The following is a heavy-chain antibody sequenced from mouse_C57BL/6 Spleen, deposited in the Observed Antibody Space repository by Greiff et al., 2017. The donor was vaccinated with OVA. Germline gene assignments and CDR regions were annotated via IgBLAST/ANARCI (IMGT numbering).Heavy chain of an antibody. D-gene: IGHD2-4*01. V-gene: IGHV2-2*01. CDR1: GFSLTSYG. J-gene: IGHJ2*01. CDR2: IWSGGST. CDR3: ARPNYDSYYFDY. Sequence: QVQLKQSGPGLVQPSQSLSITCTVSGFSLTSYGVHWVRQSPGKGLEWLGVIWSGGSTDYNAAFISRLSISKDNSKSQVFFKMNSLQADDTAIYYCARPNYDSYYFDYWGQGTTLTVSS.